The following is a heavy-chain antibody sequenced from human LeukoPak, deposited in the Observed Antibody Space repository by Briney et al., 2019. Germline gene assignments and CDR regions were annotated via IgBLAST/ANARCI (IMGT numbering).Heavy chain of an antibody. CDR2: ISYDGSNK. CDR3: ARNARADYGPEVGYYYHYDV. Sequence: GRSLRLSCAASGFTFSSYGMHWVRQAPGKGLEWVAVISYDGSNKYYADSVKGRFTISRDNAKTSVYLQMNSLRAGDTAVYFCARNARADYGPEVGYYYHYDVWGEGTTVTVYS. J-gene: IGHJ6*03. CDR1: GFTFSSYG. V-gene: IGHV3-30*03. D-gene: IGHD4-17*01.